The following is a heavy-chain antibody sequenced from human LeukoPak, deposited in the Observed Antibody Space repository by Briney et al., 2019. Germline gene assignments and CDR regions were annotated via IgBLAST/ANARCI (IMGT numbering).Heavy chain of an antibody. J-gene: IGHJ3*02. CDR1: GFTFSCYG. V-gene: IGHV3-30*02. CDR2: IRYDGSNK. Sequence: GALRLSCAASGFTFSCYGMHWVRQAPGKGLGWVAFIRYDGSNKYYADSVKGRFTISRDNSKNTVYLEMNSLRVEDTAVYYCARTGQSHAFDIWGQGTMVTVSS. CDR3: ARTGQSHAFDI. D-gene: IGHD5-24*01.